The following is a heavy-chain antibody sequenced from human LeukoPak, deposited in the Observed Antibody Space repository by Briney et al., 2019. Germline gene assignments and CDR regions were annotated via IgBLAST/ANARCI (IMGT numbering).Heavy chain of an antibody. CDR1: GITFSNYN. D-gene: IGHD1-1*01. CDR2: ITSSSSYT. V-gene: IGHV3-21*01. J-gene: IGHJ6*03. CDR3: ARDPYNGAYSEGYYYYYMDV. Sequence: PGGSLRLSCAAPGITFSNYNMNWVRQAPGKGLEWISAITSSSSYTFYADSVKGRFTISRDNAQNSLYLQMNSLRVEDAAIYYCARDPYNGAYSEGYYYYYMDVWGKGTTVTVSS.